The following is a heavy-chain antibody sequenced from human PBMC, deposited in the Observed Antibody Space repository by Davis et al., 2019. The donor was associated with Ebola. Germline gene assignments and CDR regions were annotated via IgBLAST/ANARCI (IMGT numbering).Heavy chain of an antibody. CDR3: ARVVFVAGATPSWYFDL. V-gene: IGHV4-34*01. CDR2: INHSGST. J-gene: IGHJ2*01. D-gene: IGHD2-15*01. Sequence: SETLPLTCAVYGGSFSGYYWSWIRQPPGKGLEWIGEINHSGSTNYNPSLKSRVTISVDTSKNQFSLKLSSVTAADTAVYYCARVVFVAGATPSWYFDLWGRGTLVTVSP. CDR1: GGSFSGYY.